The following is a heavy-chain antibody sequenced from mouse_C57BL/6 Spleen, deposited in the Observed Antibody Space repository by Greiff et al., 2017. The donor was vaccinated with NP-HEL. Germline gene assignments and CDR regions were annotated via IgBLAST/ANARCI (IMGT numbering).Heavy chain of an antibody. D-gene: IGHD2-1*01. CDR2: IYPGSGST. CDR3: ARAGNYVLYAMDY. V-gene: IGHV1-55*01. CDR1: GYTFTSYW. J-gene: IGHJ4*01. Sequence: QVHVKQSGAELVKPGASVKMSCKASGYTFTSYWITWVKQRPGQGLEWIGDIYPGSGSTNYNEKFKSKATLTVDTSSSTAYMQLSSLTSEDSAVYYCARAGNYVLYAMDYWGQGTSVTVSS.